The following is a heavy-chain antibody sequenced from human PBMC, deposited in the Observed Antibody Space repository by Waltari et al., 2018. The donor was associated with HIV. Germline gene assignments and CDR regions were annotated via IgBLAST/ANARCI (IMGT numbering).Heavy chain of an antibody. D-gene: IGHD3-22*01. CDR2: INHSGST. CDR1: GGSFSGYY. J-gene: IGHJ5*02. CDR3: ARGLGYYYDSSGA. Sequence: QVQLQQWGAGLLKPSETLSLTCAVYGGSFSGYYWSWIRQPPGKGLEWIGEINHSGSTNYNPSLKSRVTISVDTSKNQFSLKLSSVTAADTAVYYCARGLGYYYDSSGAWGQGTLVTVSS. V-gene: IGHV4-34*01.